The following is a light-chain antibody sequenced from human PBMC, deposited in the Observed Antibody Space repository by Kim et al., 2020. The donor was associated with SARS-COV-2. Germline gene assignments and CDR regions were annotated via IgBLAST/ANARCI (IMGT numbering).Light chain of an antibody. V-gene: IGLV1-47*01. CDR2: RNN. CDR1: SANIGSNY. J-gene: IGLJ3*02. Sequence: GQRVNISCSGSSANIGSNYIYWYQQLPGTAPKLLTYRNNQRPSGVPDRFSGSKSGTSASLAISGLRAEDEADYYCATWDDSLSGWVFGGGTQLTV. CDR3: ATWDDSLSGWV.